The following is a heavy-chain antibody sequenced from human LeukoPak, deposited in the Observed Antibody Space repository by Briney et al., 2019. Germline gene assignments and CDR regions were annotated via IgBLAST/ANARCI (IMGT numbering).Heavy chain of an antibody. J-gene: IGHJ2*01. CDR1: GFTFSSYG. CDR2: IRYDGSNK. D-gene: IGHD2-2*01. CDR3: AKDLVYCSSTSCYDDWYFDL. Sequence: PGGSLRLSCAASGFTFSSYGMHWVRQAPGKGLEWVAFIRYDGSNKYYVDSVKGRFTISRDNSKNTLCLQMNSLRVEDTAVYYCAKDLVYCSSTSCYDDWYFDLWGRGTLVTVSS. V-gene: IGHV3-30*02.